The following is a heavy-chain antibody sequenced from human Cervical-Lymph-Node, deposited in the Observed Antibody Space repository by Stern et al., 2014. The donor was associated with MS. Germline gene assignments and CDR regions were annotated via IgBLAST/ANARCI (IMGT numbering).Heavy chain of an antibody. CDR3: ARDPGVGYRKQYFDY. Sequence: MQLVESGGGVVQPGRSLRLSCEVSGFIFSNYAIHWVRQATGKGLEWVATIPYDASNKYYADSVKGRFTISRDNSKNTVYLQMNSLRADDTATYYCARDPGVGYRKQYFDYWGQGTLVTVSS. CDR1: GFIFSNYA. D-gene: IGHD5-12*01. J-gene: IGHJ4*02. V-gene: IGHV3-30-3*01. CDR2: IPYDASNK.